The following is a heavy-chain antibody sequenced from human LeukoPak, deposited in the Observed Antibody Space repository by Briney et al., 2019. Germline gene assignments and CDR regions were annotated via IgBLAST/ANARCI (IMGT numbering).Heavy chain of an antibody. D-gene: IGHD3-22*01. CDR1: GGSISSYY. V-gene: IGHV4-59*01. CDR3: ARGVLDYDSSGYYPDLDV. CDR2: IYYSGRT. J-gene: IGHJ6*04. Sequence: SETLSLTCSVSGGSISSYYWSWIRQPPGKGLEWIGYIYYSGRTSYNPSLKSRVTISVDTSKNQFSLKLSSVTAADTAVYYCARGVLDYDSSGYYPDLDVWGKGTTVTVSS.